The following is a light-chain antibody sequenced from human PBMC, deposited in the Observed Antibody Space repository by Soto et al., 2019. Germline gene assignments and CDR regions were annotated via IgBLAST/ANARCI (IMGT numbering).Light chain of an antibody. V-gene: IGLV2-14*03. CDR3: SSYTGGSTYV. Sequence: QSALTQPASVSGSPGQSITISCTGTSSDVGASNHVSWYHQLPGKAPKLMIHDVSDRPSGVSNRFSGSKSGNTASLTISGLQGEDEAEYYCSSYTGGSTYVFGTGTKLTVL. CDR2: DVS. J-gene: IGLJ1*01. CDR1: SSDVGASNH.